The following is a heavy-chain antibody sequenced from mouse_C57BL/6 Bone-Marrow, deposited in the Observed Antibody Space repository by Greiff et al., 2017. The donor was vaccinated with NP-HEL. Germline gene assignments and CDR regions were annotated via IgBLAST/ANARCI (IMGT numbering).Heavy chain of an antibody. D-gene: IGHD1-1*01. CDR2: INYDGSST. Sequence: EVQLVESEGGLVQPGSSMKLSCTASGFTFSDYYMAWVRQVPEKGLEWVANINYDGSSTYYLDSLKSRFIISRDNAKNILYLQMSSLKSEDTATYYCARERGLITTVPYFDYWGQGTTLTVSS. V-gene: IGHV5-16*01. J-gene: IGHJ2*01. CDR1: GFTFSDYY. CDR3: ARERGLITTVPYFDY.